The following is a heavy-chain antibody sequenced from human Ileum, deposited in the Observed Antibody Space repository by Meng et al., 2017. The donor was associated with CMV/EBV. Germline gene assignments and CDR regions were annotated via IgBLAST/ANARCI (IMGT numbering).Heavy chain of an antibody. D-gene: IGHD5-18*01. V-gene: IGHV1-2*02. CDR1: GYTFTSYY. CDR2: INPNSGGT. J-gene: IGHJ4*02. CDR3: ARVRQLWPEDYFDY. Sequence: ASVKVSCKASGYTFTSYYTHWVRQAPGQGLEWMGWINPNSGGTNYAQKFQGRVTMTRDTSISTAYMELSRLRSDDTAVYYCARVRQLWPEDYFDYWGQGTLVTVSS.